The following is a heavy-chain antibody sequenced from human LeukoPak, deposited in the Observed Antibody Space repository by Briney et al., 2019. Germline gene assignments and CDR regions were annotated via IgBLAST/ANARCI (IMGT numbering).Heavy chain of an antibody. Sequence: SVKVSCKASGGTFNHFGINWVRQAPGQGLEWMGRIIPVLDSAKYAPKIQDRVTITADKSTSTAYMELNSLRSEDTAVYYCARSDAAAGKMNDYWGQGTLVTVSS. J-gene: IGHJ4*02. V-gene: IGHV1-69*04. D-gene: IGHD6-13*01. CDR2: IIPVLDSA. CDR1: GGTFNHFG. CDR3: ARSDAAAGKMNDY.